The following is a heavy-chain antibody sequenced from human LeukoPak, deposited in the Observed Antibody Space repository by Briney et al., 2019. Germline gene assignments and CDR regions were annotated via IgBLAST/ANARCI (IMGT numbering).Heavy chain of an antibody. CDR1: GFTFSNYW. CDR2: IKQDGSEK. V-gene: IGHV3-7*03. D-gene: IGHD3-10*01. CDR3: AKDAAVTMVRGVIKIKAPSYFDY. Sequence: GGSLRLSCAASGFTFSNYWMSWVRQAPGKGLEWVANIKQDGSEKYYVDSVKGRFTISRDNAKNSLYLQMNSLRAEDTAVYYCAKDAAVTMVRGVIKIKAPSYFDYWGQGTLVTVSS. J-gene: IGHJ4*02.